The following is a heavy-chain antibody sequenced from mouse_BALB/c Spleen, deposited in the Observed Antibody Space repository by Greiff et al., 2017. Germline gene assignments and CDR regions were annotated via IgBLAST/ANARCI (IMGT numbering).Heavy chain of an antibody. CDR2: ISTYYGDA. J-gene: IGHJ2*01. Sequence: VQLQESGAELVRPGVSVKISCKGSGYTFTDYAMHWVKQSHAKSLEWIGVISTYYGDASYNQKFKGKATMTVDKSSSTAYMELARLTSEDSAIYYCARGPIYYYLDYWGQGTTLTVSS. CDR3: ARGPIYYYLDY. D-gene: IGHD1-1*01. CDR1: GYTFTDYA. V-gene: IGHV1S137*01.